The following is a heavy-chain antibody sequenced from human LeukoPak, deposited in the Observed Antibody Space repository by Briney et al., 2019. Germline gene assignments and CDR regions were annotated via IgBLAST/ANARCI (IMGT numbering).Heavy chain of an antibody. CDR3: ATAGVTIFGVAQYYFDY. D-gene: IGHD3-3*01. CDR2: IRYDGSNK. CDR1: GFTFSSYG. Sequence: GGSLRLSCAASGFTFSSYGMHWVRQAPGKGLEWVAFIRYDGSNKYYADSVKGRFTISRDNSKNTLYLQMNSLRAEDTAVYYCATAGVTIFGVAQYYFDYWGQGTLVTVSS. V-gene: IGHV3-30*02. J-gene: IGHJ4*02.